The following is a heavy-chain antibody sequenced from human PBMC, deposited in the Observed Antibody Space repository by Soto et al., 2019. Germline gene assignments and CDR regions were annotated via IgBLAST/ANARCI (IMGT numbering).Heavy chain of an antibody. CDR2: MNHESRNT. J-gene: IGHJ4*02. Sequence: QVQLVQSGAEVKEPGASVRVSCKASGYTFTSYDINWVRQATGQGLEWMGWMNHESRNTGYAQKFQGRVTMTRDTSISTAYMELTSLRSEDTAVYYCARFVRHQLPTIDFWGQGTLVTVSS. V-gene: IGHV1-8*01. CDR1: GYTFTSYD. CDR3: ARFVRHQLPTIDF. D-gene: IGHD2-2*01.